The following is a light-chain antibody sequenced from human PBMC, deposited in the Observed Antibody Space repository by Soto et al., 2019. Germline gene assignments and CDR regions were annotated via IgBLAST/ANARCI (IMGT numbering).Light chain of an antibody. Sequence: IVMTHSPATLSVSPWDRSTICYGSSQSVRTNLAWYQLTPGQAPRLLIYGASTRATGVPARFSGTGSGTDFTLTISSLQSDDFGVYYCQQYNDWPPLTFGGGTKVDNK. CDR2: GAS. CDR1: QSVRTN. CDR3: QQYNDWPPLT. V-gene: IGKV3-15*01. J-gene: IGKJ4*01.